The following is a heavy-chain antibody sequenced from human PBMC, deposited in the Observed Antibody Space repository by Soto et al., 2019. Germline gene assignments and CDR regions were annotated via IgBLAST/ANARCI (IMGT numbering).Heavy chain of an antibody. V-gene: IGHV3-23*01. CDR2: ISGSGGST. Sequence: PGGSLRLSCAASGFTFSSYAMSWVRQAPGKGLEWVSAISGSGGSTYYADSVKGRFTISRDNSKNTLYLQMNSLRAEDTAVYYCAKGYRDGVVVPAAMRCSGGSCYLPDYWGQGTLVTSPQ. CDR1: GFTFSSYA. CDR3: AKGYRDGVVVPAAMRCSGGSCYLPDY. D-gene: IGHD2-2*01. J-gene: IGHJ4*02.